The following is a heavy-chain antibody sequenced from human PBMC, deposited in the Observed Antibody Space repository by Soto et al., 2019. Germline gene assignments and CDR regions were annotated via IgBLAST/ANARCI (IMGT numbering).Heavy chain of an antibody. J-gene: IGHJ4*02. D-gene: IGHD3-9*01. CDR3: AYTQNDTLDY. CDR1: GVTFSSNA. CDR2: ISGSGDFT. V-gene: IGHV3-23*01. Sequence: EVQLLDSGGGLVQPGGSLRLSCAASGVTFSSNAMSWVRHAPGKGLEWVSVISGSGDFTFYADSVKGRFTISRDNAKNTLYLQITTLRSEDTAVYYCAYTQNDTLDYWGQGTLVTVSS.